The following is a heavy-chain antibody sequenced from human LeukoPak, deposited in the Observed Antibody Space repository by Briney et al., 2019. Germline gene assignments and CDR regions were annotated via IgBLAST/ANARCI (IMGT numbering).Heavy chain of an antibody. V-gene: IGHV3-21*01. D-gene: IGHD6-13*01. J-gene: IGHJ6*03. CDR1: GFTFSSYS. CDR3: AKDPGAAAGPWVYYYYMDV. Sequence: PGGSLRLSCAASGFTFSSYSMNWVRQAPGKGLEGVSSISSSSSYIYYADSVKGRFTISRDNSKNTLYLQMNSLRPEDTAVYYCAKDPGAAAGPWVYYYYMDVWGKGTTVTVSS. CDR2: ISSSSSYI.